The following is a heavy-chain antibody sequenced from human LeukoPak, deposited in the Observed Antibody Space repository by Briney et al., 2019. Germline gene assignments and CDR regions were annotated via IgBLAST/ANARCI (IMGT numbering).Heavy chain of an antibody. Sequence: PSQTLSVTCTVSGGSISSGGYYWSWIRQHPGKGLEWIGYIYYSGSTYYNPSLKSRVTISVDTSKNQFSLKLSSVTAADTAVYYCASSMVRGVITYTIFDYWGQGTLVTVSS. CDR2: IYYSGST. V-gene: IGHV4-31*03. CDR3: ASSMVRGVITYTIFDY. CDR1: GGSISSGGYY. J-gene: IGHJ4*02. D-gene: IGHD3-10*01.